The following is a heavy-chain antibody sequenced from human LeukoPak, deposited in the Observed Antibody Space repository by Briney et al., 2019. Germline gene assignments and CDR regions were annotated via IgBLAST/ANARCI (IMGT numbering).Heavy chain of an antibody. D-gene: IGHD3-10*01. J-gene: IGHJ6*03. CDR2: IDHSGST. V-gene: IGHV4-38-2*02. Sequence: SETLSLTYTVSNYSISSGYYWGWIRQPPGKGLEWIGSIDHSGSTYYNPSLKSRVTISVDTSKNQFSLKLSSVTAADTAVYYCARVPMVRGVINYYYYMDVWGKGTTVTVSS. CDR1: NYSISSGYY. CDR3: ARVPMVRGVINYYYYMDV.